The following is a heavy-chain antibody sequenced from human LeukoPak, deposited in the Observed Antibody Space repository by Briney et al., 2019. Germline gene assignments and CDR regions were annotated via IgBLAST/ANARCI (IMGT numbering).Heavy chain of an antibody. D-gene: IGHD6-13*01. Sequence: SETLSLTCAVYGGSFSGYYWSWIRQPPGKGLEWIGYIYYSGNTNYNPSLKSRVTISVDTSKNQFSLKLTSVTAADTAVYYCARVTTWYYYNPHYFDYWGQGTLVTVSS. CDR3: ARVTTWYYYNPHYFDY. J-gene: IGHJ4*02. CDR2: IYYSGNT. CDR1: GGSFSGYY. V-gene: IGHV4-59*01.